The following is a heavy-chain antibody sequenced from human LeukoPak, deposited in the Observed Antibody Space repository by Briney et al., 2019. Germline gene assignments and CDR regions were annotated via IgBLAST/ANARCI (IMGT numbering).Heavy chain of an antibody. CDR1: GYTFTSYG. CDR2: ISAYNGNT. Sequence: ASVKVSCKASGYTFTSYGISWVRQAPGQGLEWMGWISAYNGNTNYAQKLQGRVTMTTDTSTSTAYMELRSLRSDDTAVYYCARGLCSGGSCYSIYSDYWGQGTLVTVSS. V-gene: IGHV1-18*01. J-gene: IGHJ4*02. CDR3: ARGLCSGGSCYSIYSDY. D-gene: IGHD2-15*01.